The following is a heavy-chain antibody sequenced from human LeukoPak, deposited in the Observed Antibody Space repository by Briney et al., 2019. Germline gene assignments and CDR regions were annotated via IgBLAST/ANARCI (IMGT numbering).Heavy chain of an antibody. CDR1: GVSNSSYY. D-gene: IGHD2-15*01. Sequence: SETLSLTCSVSGVSNSSYYWSWIRQPPGKGLEWIGYIYYSGSTNYNPSLESRVTISVDTSKNHFSLKLSSVTAADTAVYYCARPAGGNSPMSYWGPGTLVTVSS. V-gene: IGHV4-59*08. J-gene: IGHJ4*02. CDR3: ARPAGGNSPMSY. CDR2: IYYSGST.